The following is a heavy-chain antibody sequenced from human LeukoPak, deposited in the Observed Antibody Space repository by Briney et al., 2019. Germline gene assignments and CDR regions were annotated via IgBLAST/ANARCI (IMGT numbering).Heavy chain of an antibody. V-gene: IGHV4-4*07. D-gene: IGHD6-19*01. CDR1: GGSISSYY. CDR3: ARDYSSGWNPRTYYYYMDV. J-gene: IGHJ6*03. Sequence: SETLSLTCTVSGGSISSYYWSWIRQPAGKGLEWIGRIYTSGSTNYNPSLKSRVTMSVDTSKNQFSLKLSSVTAADTAVYYCARDYSSGWNPRTYYYYMDVWGKGTTVTVSS. CDR2: IYTSGST.